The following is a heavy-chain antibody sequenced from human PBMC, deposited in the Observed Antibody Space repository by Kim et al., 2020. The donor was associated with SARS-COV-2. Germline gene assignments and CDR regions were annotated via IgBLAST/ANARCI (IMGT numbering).Heavy chain of an antibody. V-gene: IGHV3-23*01. D-gene: IGHD6-13*01. CDR2: ISPIGDYT. J-gene: IGHJ5*02. Sequence: GGSLRLSCAASGFTFTNYAMAWVRQAPGKGLEWVSSISPIGDYTYFTDSVKGRFTISRDNSKNTLYLQMTSLRGEDTALYYCVRQTPPRDGVAAAVAHWFGPWGQGTLVTVSS. CDR1: GFTFTNYA. CDR3: VRQTPPRDGVAAAVAHWFGP.